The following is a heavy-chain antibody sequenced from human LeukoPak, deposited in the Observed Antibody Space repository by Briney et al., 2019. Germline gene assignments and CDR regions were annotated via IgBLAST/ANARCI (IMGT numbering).Heavy chain of an antibody. CDR2: INHSGST. V-gene: IGHV4-38-2*01. D-gene: IGHD1-1*01. J-gene: IGHJ2*01. Sequence: PSETLSLTCAVSGYSISSGFYWGWIRQPPGKGLEWIGEINHSGSTNYNPSLKSRVTISVDTSKNQFSLKLSSVTAADTAVYYCARGTGTFDLWGRGTLVTVSS. CDR1: GYSISSGFY. CDR3: ARGTGTFDL.